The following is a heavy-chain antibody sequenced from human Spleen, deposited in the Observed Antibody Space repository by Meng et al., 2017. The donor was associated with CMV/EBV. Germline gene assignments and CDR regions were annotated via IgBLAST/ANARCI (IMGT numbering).Heavy chain of an antibody. V-gene: IGHV3-7*01. Sequence: GGSLRLSCAASGFTFSDYGMNWVRQAPGKGLEWEANIKPDGSEKYYVGSVKGRFTIPRDNAKNSLYLQMNSLRAEDTAVYYCARDWLGGRGCGYDDYYGMDVWGQGTTVTVSS. D-gene: IGHD5-12*01. CDR1: GFTFSDYG. CDR2: IKPDGSEK. J-gene: IGHJ6*02. CDR3: ARDWLGGRGCGYDDYYGMDV.